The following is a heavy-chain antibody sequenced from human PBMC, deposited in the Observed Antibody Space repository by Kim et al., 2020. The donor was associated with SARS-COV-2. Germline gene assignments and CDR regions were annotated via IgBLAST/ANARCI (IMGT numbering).Heavy chain of an antibody. Sequence: KRYSPSLKSRLTITKDTSKNQVVLTMTNMDPVDTATYYCAHGWFGELFKSWGQGTLVTVSS. CDR2: K. J-gene: IGHJ5*02. CDR3: AHGWFGELFKS. D-gene: IGHD3-10*01. V-gene: IGHV2-5*01.